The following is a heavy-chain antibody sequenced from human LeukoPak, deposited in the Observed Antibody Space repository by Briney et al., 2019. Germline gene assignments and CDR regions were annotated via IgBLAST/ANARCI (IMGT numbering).Heavy chain of an antibody. CDR2: INPNSGDA. D-gene: IGHD2-2*01. V-gene: IGHV1-2*02. CDR3: ARGHCGSATCQRNWFDP. Sequence: GASVKVSCKASGYTFTGFYIHWLRQAPGQGLEWMGWINPNSGDANYAPKFQGRVTMTRDTSISTAYMELSSLRSDDTAVYYCARGHCGSATCQRNWFDPWGQGSLVTVSP. J-gene: IGHJ5*02. CDR1: GYTFTGFY.